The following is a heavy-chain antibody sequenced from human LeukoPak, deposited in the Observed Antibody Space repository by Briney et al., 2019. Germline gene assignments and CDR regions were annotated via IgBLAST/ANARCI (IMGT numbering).Heavy chain of an antibody. V-gene: IGHV3-9*01. CDR1: GFTFDDYA. D-gene: IGHD6-19*01. Sequence: PGGSLRLSCAASGFTFDDYAMHWVRQAPGKGLEWVSGISWNSGSIGYADSVKGRFTISRDNAKNSLYLQMNSLRAEDTALYYCAKDILIAVAGTMGGAFDIWGQGTMVTVSS. J-gene: IGHJ3*02. CDR3: AKDILIAVAGTMGGAFDI. CDR2: ISWNSGSI.